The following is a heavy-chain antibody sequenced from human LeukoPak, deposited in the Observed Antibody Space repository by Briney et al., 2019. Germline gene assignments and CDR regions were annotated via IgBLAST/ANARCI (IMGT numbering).Heavy chain of an antibody. Sequence: SETLSLTCTVSGGSISSGSYYWSWIRQPAGKGLEWIGRIYTSGSTNYNPSLKSRVTISVDTSKNQFSLKLSSVTAADTAVYYCARVQWYSSSWYVDYWGQGTLVTVSS. CDR3: ARVQWYSSSWYVDY. CDR1: GGSISSGSYY. V-gene: IGHV4-61*02. J-gene: IGHJ4*02. CDR2: IYTSGST. D-gene: IGHD6-13*01.